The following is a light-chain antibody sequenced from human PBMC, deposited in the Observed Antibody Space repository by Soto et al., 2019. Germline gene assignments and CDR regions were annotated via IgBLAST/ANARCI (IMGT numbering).Light chain of an antibody. CDR3: SSYTSSSTLDV. Sequence: QSALTQPASVSGSPGQSITIPCTGTSSDVGGYNYVSWYQQHPGKAPKLMIYEVSNRPSGVSNRFSGSKSGNTASLTISGLQAEDEADYYCSSYTSSSTLDVFGTGTKGTVL. V-gene: IGLV2-14*01. CDR1: SSDVGGYNY. CDR2: EVS. J-gene: IGLJ1*01.